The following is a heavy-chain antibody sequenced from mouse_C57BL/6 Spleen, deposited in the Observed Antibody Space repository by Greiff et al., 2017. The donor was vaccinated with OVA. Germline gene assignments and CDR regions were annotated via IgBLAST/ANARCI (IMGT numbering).Heavy chain of an antibody. Sequence: VMLVESGAELVRPGASVKLSCKASGYTFTDYYINWVKQRPGQGLEWIARIYPGSGNTYYNEKFKGKATLTAEKSSSTAYMQLSSLTSEDAAVYFCARGDGSSSWYFDVWGTGTTVTVSS. J-gene: IGHJ1*03. V-gene: IGHV1-76*01. CDR2: IYPGSGNT. D-gene: IGHD1-1*01. CDR1: GYTFTDYY. CDR3: ARGDGSSSWYFDV.